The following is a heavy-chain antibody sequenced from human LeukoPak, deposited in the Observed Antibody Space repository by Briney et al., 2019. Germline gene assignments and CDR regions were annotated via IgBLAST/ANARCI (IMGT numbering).Heavy chain of an antibody. CDR1: GGSNSNYY. V-gene: IGHV4-4*07. Sequence: SETLSLTCTVSGGSNSNYYWSWIRQPAGKGLEWIGRIYTSGNTNYNPSLKSRVTMSVDTSKNQFSLKMTSVTAADTAVYFCARGLAAAVDRPLDYWGQGTLVTVSS. D-gene: IGHD6-13*01. CDR3: ARGLAAAVDRPLDY. CDR2: IYTSGNT. J-gene: IGHJ4*02.